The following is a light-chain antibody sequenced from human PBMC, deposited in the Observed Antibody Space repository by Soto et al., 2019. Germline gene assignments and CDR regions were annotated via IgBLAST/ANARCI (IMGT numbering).Light chain of an antibody. J-gene: IGKJ5*01. Sequence: ERVKTQSPATLSVSPGERATLSCRASQSVSSNLAWYQQKPGQAPRLLIYGASTRATGIPARFSGSGSGTEFTLTISSLQSEDFAVYYCQQYNNWPRTFGQGTRLEIK. CDR1: QSVSSN. CDR3: QQYNNWPRT. CDR2: GAS. V-gene: IGKV3-15*01.